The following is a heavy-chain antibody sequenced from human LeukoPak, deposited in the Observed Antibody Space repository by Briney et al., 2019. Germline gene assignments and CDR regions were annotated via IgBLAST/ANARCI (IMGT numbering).Heavy chain of an antibody. CDR2: INPNSGGT. Sequence: ASVKVSCKASGYTFTGYYMHWVRQAPGQGLEWMGWINPNSGGTNYAQKFQGRVTMTRDTSISTAHMELSRLRSDDTAVYYCASYSGSYYDLWGPLDYWGQGTLVTVSS. V-gene: IGHV1-2*02. D-gene: IGHD1-26*01. J-gene: IGHJ4*02. CDR1: GYTFTGYY. CDR3: ASYSGSYYDLWGPLDY.